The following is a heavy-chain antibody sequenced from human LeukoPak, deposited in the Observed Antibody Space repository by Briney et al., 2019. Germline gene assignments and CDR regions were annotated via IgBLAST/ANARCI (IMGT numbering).Heavy chain of an antibody. V-gene: IGHV1-3*01. CDR1: GYTFTSYA. CDR2: INAGNGNT. Sequence: ASVKVSCKASGYTFTSYAMHWVRQAPGQRLEWMGWINAGNGNTKYSQKFQGRVTITRDTSASTAYMELSSLRSEDTAVYYCAGQSGLTTIQFDPWGQGTLVTVSS. D-gene: IGHD1-1*01. CDR3: AGQSGLTTIQFDP. J-gene: IGHJ5*02.